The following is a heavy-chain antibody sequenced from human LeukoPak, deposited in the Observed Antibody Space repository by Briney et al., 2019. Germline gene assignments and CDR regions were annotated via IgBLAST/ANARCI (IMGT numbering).Heavy chain of an antibody. V-gene: IGHV3-74*01. D-gene: IGHD3-10*01. Sequence: GGSLRLSCAASGFTFSSYWMHWVPQAPGKGLVWVSRINSVGTTTNYADSVKGRFTISRDNAKNTLYLQMNSLRVEDTAVYYCARARGGGEGYSDYWGQGTLVTVSS. CDR2: INSVGTTT. CDR1: GFTFSSYW. CDR3: ARARGGGEGYSDY. J-gene: IGHJ4*02.